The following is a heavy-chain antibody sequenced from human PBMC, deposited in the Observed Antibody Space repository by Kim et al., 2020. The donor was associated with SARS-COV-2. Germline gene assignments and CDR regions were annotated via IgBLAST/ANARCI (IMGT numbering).Heavy chain of an antibody. D-gene: IGHD1-26*01. Sequence: SETLSLTCTVSGGSISSSSYYWGWIRQPPGKGLEWIGSIYYSGSTYYNPSLKSRVTISVDTSKNQFSLKLSSVTAADTAVYYCARHDGWAEATFDPWGQGTLVTVSS. CDR2: IYYSGST. CDR3: ARHDGWAEATFDP. V-gene: IGHV4-39*01. CDR1: GGSISSSSYY. J-gene: IGHJ5*02.